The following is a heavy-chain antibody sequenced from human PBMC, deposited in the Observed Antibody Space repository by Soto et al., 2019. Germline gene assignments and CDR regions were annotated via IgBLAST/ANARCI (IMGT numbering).Heavy chain of an antibody. CDR3: AKVLWRRRWGSDDYDGMDV. Sequence: QVQVVQSGAEVKKPGASVRVSCKASGYTFINFGINWVRQAPGQGLEWMGWINSYNGDTSYSQSLQGRVTMTRDTSTTETNKELRSLRSDDRAVYYCAKVLWRRRWGSDDYDGMDVWGQGTTVTVSS. CDR1: GYTFINFG. V-gene: IGHV1-18*01. J-gene: IGHJ6*02. D-gene: IGHD3-16*01. CDR2: INSYNGDT.